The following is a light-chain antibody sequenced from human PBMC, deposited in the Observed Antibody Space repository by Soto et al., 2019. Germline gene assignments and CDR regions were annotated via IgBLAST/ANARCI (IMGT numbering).Light chain of an antibody. Sequence: EIVLTQSPGTLSLSPGERATLPCRASESVSRSYLAWYQQKPGQAPRLLIYGASIRATGIPDRFSASGSGTDFTLTITRLEPEDFAVYYCQQFAGSPRNFGQGTNLEIK. J-gene: IGKJ2*01. CDR3: QQFAGSPRN. CDR2: GAS. CDR1: ESVSRSY. V-gene: IGKV3-20*01.